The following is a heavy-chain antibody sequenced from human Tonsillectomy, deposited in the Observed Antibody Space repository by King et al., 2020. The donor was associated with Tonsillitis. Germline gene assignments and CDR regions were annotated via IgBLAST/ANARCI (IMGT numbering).Heavy chain of an antibody. CDR2: IYTSGST. CDR3: ARGSTVHLGGTSGHWYFDL. V-gene: IGHV4-4*07. Sequence: QLQESGPGLVKPSETLSLTCTVSGGSISSYYWSWIRQPAGGGLEWIGRIYTSGSTNYNTSLKSRVIMSVDTSKNQISLKLSSVTAADTAAYYCARGSTVHLGGTSGHWYFDLWGRGTLVSVSS. J-gene: IGHJ2*01. D-gene: IGHD1-26*01. CDR1: GGSISSYY.